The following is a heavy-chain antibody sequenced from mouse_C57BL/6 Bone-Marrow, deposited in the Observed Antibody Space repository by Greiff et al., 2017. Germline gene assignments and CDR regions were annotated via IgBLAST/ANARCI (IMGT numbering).Heavy chain of an antibody. CDR2: ILPSIGRT. CDR1: DSEVFPLAY. Sequence: QVQLKESGSELRSPGSSVKLSCKDFDSEVFPLAYMSWVRQKPGHGFEWIGGILPSIGRTIYGEKFEDKATLDADTLSNTAYLELNSLTAEDSAIYYCARGCIGYFDYWGQGTTLTVSS. CDR3: ARGCIGYFDY. J-gene: IGHJ2*01. V-gene: IGHV15-2*01.